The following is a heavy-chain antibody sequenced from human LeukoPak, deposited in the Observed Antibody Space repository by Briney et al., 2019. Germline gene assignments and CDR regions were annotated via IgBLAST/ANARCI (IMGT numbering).Heavy chain of an antibody. V-gene: IGHV4-39*01. CDR3: GRHFPETGRDEQPLEY. J-gene: IGHJ4*02. Sequence: SETLSLTCTVSGGSISSSDSYWAWVRQPPGKGLEWIGSICFSRTTYYNPSLKSRVTMSIDTSKNHFSLKVASVTAADAAVYYCGRHFPETGRDEQPLEYWGQGSLFTVSS. CDR2: ICFSRTT. CDR1: GGSISSSDSY. D-gene: IGHD3-10*01.